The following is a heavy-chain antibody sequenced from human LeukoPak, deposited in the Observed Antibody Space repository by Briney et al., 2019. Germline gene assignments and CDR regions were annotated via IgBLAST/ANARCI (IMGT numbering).Heavy chain of an antibody. CDR1: GYTFTGYY. V-gene: IGHV1-2*02. J-gene: IGHJ3*02. CDR2: INPNSGGT. D-gene: IGHD3-16*01. CDR3: ARDGPLGGAFDI. Sequence: ASVKVSCKASGYTFTGYYIHWVRQAPGQGLEWMGWINPNSGGTKYARKLQGRVTMTRATSISTAYMDLSRLRSDDTAVYFCARDGPLGGAFDIWGQGTMVTVSS.